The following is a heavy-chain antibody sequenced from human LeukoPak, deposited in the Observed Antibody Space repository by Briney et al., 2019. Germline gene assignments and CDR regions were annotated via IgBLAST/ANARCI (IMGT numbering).Heavy chain of an antibody. Sequence: GGSLRLSCAASGFTFSSYAMSWVRQAPGKGLEWVSAISGSGGSTYYADSVKGRFTISRDNSKNTLFLQANSLRAEDTAVYYCAKDFHASSGYYLDYWGQGTLVTVSS. D-gene: IGHD3-22*01. J-gene: IGHJ4*02. CDR1: GFTFSSYA. CDR2: ISGSGGST. V-gene: IGHV3-23*01. CDR3: AKDFHASSGYYLDY.